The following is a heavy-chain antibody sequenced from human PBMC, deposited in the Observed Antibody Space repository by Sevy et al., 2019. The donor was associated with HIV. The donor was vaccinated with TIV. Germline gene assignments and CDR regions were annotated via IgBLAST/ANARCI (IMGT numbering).Heavy chain of an antibody. CDR1: GFTFSSYG. CDR2: ISYDGSDK. D-gene: IGHD3-10*01. CDR3: AKDQGVLLWFGEKGNWFDP. J-gene: IGHJ5*02. V-gene: IGHV3-30*18. Sequence: GGSLRLSCAASGFTFSSYGMHWVRQAPGKGLEWVAVISYDGSDKYYAHSVKGRFTISRDNSKNTLYLQMNSLRAEDTAVYYCAKDQGVLLWFGEKGNWFDPWGQGTLVTVSS.